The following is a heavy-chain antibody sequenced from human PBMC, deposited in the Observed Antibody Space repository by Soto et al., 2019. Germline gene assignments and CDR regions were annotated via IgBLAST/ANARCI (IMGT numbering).Heavy chain of an antibody. J-gene: IGHJ4*02. Sequence: LEPQCLPCSVSGGHSSVRGGCWGFIRQPPGKGLEWIATIYYDGSTNYNPSLKSRVTISVDTSKSRFSLKLSSVTAADVAVYYCARLPTSSSYYDVLTGYSVDNSGQGTLVTLSS. V-gene: IGHV4-39*01. D-gene: IGHD3-9*01. CDR1: GGHSSVRGGC. CDR3: ARLPTSSSYYDVLTGYSVDN. CDR2: IYYDGST.